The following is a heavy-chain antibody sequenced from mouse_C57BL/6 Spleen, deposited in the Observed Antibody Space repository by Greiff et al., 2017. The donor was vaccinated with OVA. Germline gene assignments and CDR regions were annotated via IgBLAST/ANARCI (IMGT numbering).Heavy chain of an antibody. CDR3: ARQRGYFDV. J-gene: IGHJ1*03. Sequence: EVMLVESGGDLVKPGGSLKLSCAASGFTFSSYGMSWVRQTPDKRLEWVATISSGGSYTYYPDSVKGRFTISRDNAKNPLYLQMSSLKSEDTAMYYCARQRGYFDVWGTGTTVTVSS. V-gene: IGHV5-6*01. CDR2: ISSGGSYT. CDR1: GFTFSSYG.